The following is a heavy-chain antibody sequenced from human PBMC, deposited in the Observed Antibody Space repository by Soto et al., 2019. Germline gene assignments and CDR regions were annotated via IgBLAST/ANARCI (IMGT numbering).Heavy chain of an antibody. Sequence: EVDLLESGGGLVQPGRSLRLSCAVSGFTLRNYAMSWVRQAPGKGLEWVSSISNTGGRTHYAGSVEGRFTISRDNSQNTLFLQMDSLRTEDTAVYFCARLNDLTDRIAAAPFDYWGQGTLVTVSS. V-gene: IGHV3-23*01. CDR3: ARLNDLTDRIAAAPFDY. CDR1: GFTLRNYA. D-gene: IGHD6-13*01. J-gene: IGHJ4*02. CDR2: ISNTGGRT.